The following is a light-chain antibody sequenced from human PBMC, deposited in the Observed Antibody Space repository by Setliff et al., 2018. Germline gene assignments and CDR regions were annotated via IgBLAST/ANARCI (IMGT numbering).Light chain of an antibody. Sequence: QSALTQPPSVSGAPGQRVTISRTGSSSNIGAGYDVHWYQQLPGTAPKLLIYGNSNRPSGVPDRFSGSKSGTSASLAITGLQAEDEADYYCQSYDSSLSGSNVFGTGTKGTVL. V-gene: IGLV1-40*01. J-gene: IGLJ1*01. CDR1: SSNIGAGYD. CDR3: QSYDSSLSGSNV. CDR2: GNS.